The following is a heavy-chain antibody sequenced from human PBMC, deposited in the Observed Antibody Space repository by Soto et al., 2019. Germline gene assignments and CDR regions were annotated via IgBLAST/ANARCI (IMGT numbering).Heavy chain of an antibody. J-gene: IGHJ3*02. Sequence: QVQLVQSGAEVKKPGASVKVSCKASGYTFTSYAMHWVHQAPGQRLEWMGWINAGNGNTKYSQKFQGRVTITRDTSASTAYMELSSLRSEDTAVYYCARVWGVDAFDIWGQGTMVTVSS. V-gene: IGHV1-3*01. CDR3: ARVWGVDAFDI. CDR2: INAGNGNT. D-gene: IGHD2-8*01. CDR1: GYTFTSYA.